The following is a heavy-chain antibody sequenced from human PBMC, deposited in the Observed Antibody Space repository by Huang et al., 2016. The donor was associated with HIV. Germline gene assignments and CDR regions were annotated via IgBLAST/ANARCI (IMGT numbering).Heavy chain of an antibody. CDR2: INHSGLT. D-gene: IGHD3-9*01. Sequence: QVHLQQWGAGLLKPSEALSLTCAVYGGSFRNYFWSWIRHPPGKGMASIGEINHSGLTSYSPSLKMRVTISVDTSKNQFSLKLSSVTAADTAVYYCARVEINTLTGYFSSFDNWGQGTLVTVSS. CDR1: GGSFRNYF. V-gene: IGHV4-34*01. CDR3: ARVEINTLTGYFSSFDN. J-gene: IGHJ4*02.